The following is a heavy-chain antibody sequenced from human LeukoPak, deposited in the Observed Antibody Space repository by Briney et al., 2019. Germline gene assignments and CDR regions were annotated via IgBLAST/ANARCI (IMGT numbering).Heavy chain of an antibody. CDR3: ARQQRGAFDY. Sequence: PSQTLSATCAISGDSVSSNTPAWNWIRQSPSRGLEWLGRTYYRSKWYNDYAVSVRSRITINPDTAKNQFSLQLNSVTPEDTAVYYCARQQRGAFDYWGQGTLVTVSS. J-gene: IGHJ4*02. CDR2: TYYRSKWYN. V-gene: IGHV6-1*01. D-gene: IGHD6-13*01. CDR1: GDSVSSNTPA.